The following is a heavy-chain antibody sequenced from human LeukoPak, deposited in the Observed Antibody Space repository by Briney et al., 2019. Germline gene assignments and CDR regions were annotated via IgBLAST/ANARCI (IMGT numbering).Heavy chain of an antibody. D-gene: IGHD6-19*01. Sequence: EASVRVSCKASGYTFTDYYMHWVRQAPGQGLEWMGWINPNSGGTKYAQKFQGRVTMTTDTSTSTAYMELRSLRSDDTAVYYCARERHSSGWYGEGAFDIWGQGTMVTVSS. J-gene: IGHJ3*02. CDR3: ARERHSSGWYGEGAFDI. V-gene: IGHV1-2*02. CDR2: INPNSGGT. CDR1: GYTFTDYY.